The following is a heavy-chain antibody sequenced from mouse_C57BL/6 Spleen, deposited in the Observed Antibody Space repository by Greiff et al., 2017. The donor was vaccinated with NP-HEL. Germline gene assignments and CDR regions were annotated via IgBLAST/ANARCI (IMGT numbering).Heavy chain of an antibody. Sequence: VQRVESGAELARPGASVKLSCKASGYTFTSYGISWVKQRTGQGLEWIGEIYPRSGNTYYNEKFKGKATLTADKSSSTAYMELRSLTSEDSAVYFCARNYDYVWGQGTLVTVSA. J-gene: IGHJ3*01. D-gene: IGHD2-4*01. V-gene: IGHV1-81*01. CDR1: GYTFTSYG. CDR3: ARNYDYV. CDR2: IYPRSGNT.